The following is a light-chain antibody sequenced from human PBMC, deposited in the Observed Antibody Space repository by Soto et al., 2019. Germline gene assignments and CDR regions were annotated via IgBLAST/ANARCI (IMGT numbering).Light chain of an antibody. CDR3: QHYNSYSEA. CDR1: HDITNY. CDR2: AVS. V-gene: IGKV1-39*01. Sequence: DNQMTQSPCTLSASVGDRVTITCRASHDITNYLNWYQQTPGKTPRLLIYAVSTLQSGVPSRFSGSGSGTDFTLPISSLQPDDFETYYCQHYNSYSEAFGQGTKVDIK. J-gene: IGKJ1*01.